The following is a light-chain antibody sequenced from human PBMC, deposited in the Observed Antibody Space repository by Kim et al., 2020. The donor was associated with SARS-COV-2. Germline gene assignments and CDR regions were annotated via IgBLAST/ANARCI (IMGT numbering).Light chain of an antibody. J-gene: IGLJ1*01. CDR1: KLGDRY. CDR2: QDT. V-gene: IGLV3-1*01. Sequence: SYELTQPPSVSVSPGQTASITCSGDKLGDRYTSWYQQRPGQSPLLVIYQDTKRPAGNPARFSGSTSGNTATLTITGAQAMDEADYFCQAWDNSALYVFGPGTKVTVL. CDR3: QAWDNSALYV.